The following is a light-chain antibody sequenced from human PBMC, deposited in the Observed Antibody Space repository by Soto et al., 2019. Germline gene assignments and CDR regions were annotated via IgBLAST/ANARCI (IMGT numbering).Light chain of an antibody. V-gene: IGKV3-20*01. CDR3: QQFSSYPLT. J-gene: IGKJ4*01. Sequence: EFVLTQSPGTLSLSPWERATLSCRDSQTVRNNYLAWYQQKPGQAPRLLIYDASSRATGIPDRFSGGGSGTDFTLTISRLEPEDFAVYYCQQFSSYPLTFGGGTKVDIK. CDR1: QTVRNNY. CDR2: DAS.